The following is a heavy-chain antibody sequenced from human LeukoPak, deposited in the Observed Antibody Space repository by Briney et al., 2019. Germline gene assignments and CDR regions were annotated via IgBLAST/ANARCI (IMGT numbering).Heavy chain of an antibody. CDR1: GYTFTSHF. CDR3: ARVKSYYYDTSDKDAFDI. D-gene: IGHD3-22*01. Sequence: ASVKVSCKASGYTFTSHFMHWVRQAPGQGLEWMGIINPRGGSTSYTQKFQGRVTMARDTSTSTVYMELSSLRSEDTAVYYCARVKSYYYDTSDKDAFDIWGQGTMVTVSS. V-gene: IGHV1-46*01. J-gene: IGHJ3*02. CDR2: INPRGGST.